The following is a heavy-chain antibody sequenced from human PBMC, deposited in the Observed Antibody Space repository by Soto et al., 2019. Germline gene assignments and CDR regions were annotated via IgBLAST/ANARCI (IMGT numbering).Heavy chain of an antibody. CDR2: INAGNGNT. CDR1: GYTFTSYA. CDR3: ARGGLHRYGSGSYLTPPDY. D-gene: IGHD3-10*01. V-gene: IGHV1-3*01. J-gene: IGHJ4*02. Sequence: QVQLVQSGAEVKKPGASVKVSCKASGYTFTSYAMHWVRQAPGQRLEWMGWINAGNGNTKYSQKFQGRVTITRDTSASTAYMELSSLRSEDTAVYYCARGGLHRYGSGSYLTPPDYWGQGTLVTVSS.